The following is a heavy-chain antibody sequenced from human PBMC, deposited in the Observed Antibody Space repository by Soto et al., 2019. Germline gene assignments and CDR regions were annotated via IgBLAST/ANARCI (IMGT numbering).Heavy chain of an antibody. CDR3: ASGRSTYGMDV. CDR2: IWYDGSNK. CDR1: GCTFSSYG. J-gene: IGHJ6*02. Sequence: QVQLVESGGGVVQPGRSLRLSCAASGCTFSSYGMHWVRQAPGKGLEWVAVIWYDGSNKYYADSVKGRFTISRDNSKNTLYLQMNSLRAEDTAVYYCASGRSTYGMDVWGQGTTVTVSS. V-gene: IGHV3-33*01.